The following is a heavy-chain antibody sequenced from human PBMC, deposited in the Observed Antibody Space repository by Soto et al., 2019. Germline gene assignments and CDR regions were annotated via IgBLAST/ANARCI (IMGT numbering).Heavy chain of an antibody. CDR1: GYTFTSYA. Sequence: ASVKVSCKASGYTFTSYAMHWVRQAPGQRLEWMGWINAGNGNTKYSQKFQGRVTITRDTSASTAYMELSSLRSEDTAVYYCARDEATMVRGVIITNWFDPWGQGTLVTVSS. J-gene: IGHJ5*02. CDR3: ARDEATMVRGVIITNWFDP. CDR2: INAGNGNT. D-gene: IGHD3-10*01. V-gene: IGHV1-3*01.